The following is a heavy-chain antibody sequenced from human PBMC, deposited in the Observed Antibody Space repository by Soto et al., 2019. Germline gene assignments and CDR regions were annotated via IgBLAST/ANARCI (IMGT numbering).Heavy chain of an antibody. D-gene: IGHD3-10*01. Sequence: QVQLVESGGGVVQPGRSLRLSCAASGFTFSSYAMHWVRQAPGKGLEWVAVISYDGSNKYYADSVKGRFTISRDNSNNTLYLKMNSLRAEDTAVYYCAGGITMVRGVMDVWGQGTTVTVSS. J-gene: IGHJ6*02. CDR1: GFTFSSYA. CDR3: AGGITMVRGVMDV. V-gene: IGHV3-30-3*01. CDR2: ISYDGSNK.